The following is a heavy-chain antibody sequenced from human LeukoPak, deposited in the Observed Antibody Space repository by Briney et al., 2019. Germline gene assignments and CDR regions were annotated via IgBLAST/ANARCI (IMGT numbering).Heavy chain of an antibody. CDR2: IKSKTDGGTT. J-gene: IGHJ4*02. V-gene: IGHV3-15*07. D-gene: IGHD3-3*01. CDR1: GFTFSNAW. Sequence: GGSLRLSCAVSGFTFSNAWMNWVRQAPGKGLEWVGRIKSKTDGGTTDYAAPVKGRFTISRDDSKNTLYLQMNSLKTEDTAVYYCTTEIKLTIFGVVICWGQGTLVTVSS. CDR3: TTEIKLTIFGVVIC.